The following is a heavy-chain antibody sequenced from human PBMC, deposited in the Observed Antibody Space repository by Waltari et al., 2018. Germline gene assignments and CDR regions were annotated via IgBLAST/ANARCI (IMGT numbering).Heavy chain of an antibody. J-gene: IGHJ4*02. CDR1: GGSISSYP. CDR2: IYYSGST. D-gene: IGHD2-21*02. V-gene: IGHV4-59*01. CDR3: AREWDMGGNSAIDY. Sequence: QVQLQESGPGLVKPSETLSLTCTVPGGSISSYPWSWIRQPPGKGLEWSGYIYYSGSTNYNPSLKSRVTISVDTSKNQFSLKLSSVTAADTAVYYCAREWDMGGNSAIDYWGQGTLVTVSS.